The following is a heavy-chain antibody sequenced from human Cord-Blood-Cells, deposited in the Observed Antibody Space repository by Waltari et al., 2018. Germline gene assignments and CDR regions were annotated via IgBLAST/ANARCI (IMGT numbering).Heavy chain of an antibody. Sequence: QVQLVQSGAEVKKPGSSVKVSCKASGGTFSSYAISWVRQAPGQGLEWMGGSIPIFGTANYAQKFQGRVTISADESTSTAYMELSSLRSEDTAVYYCARGFSSSWYYYYGMDVWGQGTTVTVSS. CDR1: GGTFSSYA. CDR2: SIPIFGTA. J-gene: IGHJ6*02. V-gene: IGHV1-69*01. D-gene: IGHD6-13*01. CDR3: ARGFSSSWYYYYGMDV.